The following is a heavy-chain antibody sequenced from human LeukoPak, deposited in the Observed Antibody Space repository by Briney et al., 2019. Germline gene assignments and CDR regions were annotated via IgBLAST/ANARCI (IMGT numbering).Heavy chain of an antibody. Sequence: GGSLRLSCAASGFTFSSYSMNWVRQAPGKGLEWVSFMSPSGNSIHYADSVKGRFTISRDNAKNSLYLQMDSLRVEDTAVYYCARENCGGDCYSSPLWFDYWGQGTLVTVSS. V-gene: IGHV3-48*04. CDR1: GFTFSSYS. D-gene: IGHD2-21*02. CDR2: MSPSGNSI. J-gene: IGHJ4*02. CDR3: ARENCGGDCYSSPLWFDY.